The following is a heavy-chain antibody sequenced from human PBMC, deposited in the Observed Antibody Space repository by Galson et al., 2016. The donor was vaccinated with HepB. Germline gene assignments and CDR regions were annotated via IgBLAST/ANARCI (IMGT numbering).Heavy chain of an antibody. CDR2: INPSGGST. Sequence: SVKVSCKASGYTFTTCYMHWVRQAPGQGLEWMGVINPSGGSTGYAQKFQGRLSMTRDTSTSTVYMELRSLRSEDTAVYYCARVDHDSSGHFDYWGQGSLVTVSS. V-gene: IGHV1-46*01. J-gene: IGHJ4*02. D-gene: IGHD6-19*01. CDR3: ARVDHDSSGHFDY. CDR1: GYTFTTCY.